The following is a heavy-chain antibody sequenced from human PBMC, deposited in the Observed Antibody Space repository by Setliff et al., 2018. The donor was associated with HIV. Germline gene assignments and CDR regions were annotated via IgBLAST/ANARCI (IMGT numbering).Heavy chain of an antibody. D-gene: IGHD3-22*01. J-gene: IGHJ4*02. CDR1: GYTFTSSP. Sequence: ASVKVSCKASGYTFTSSPIHWVRQAPGQRLEWMGWINPANGDTENSQEFQGRVTITRDTSADTVYMEMNGLTSEDMAVYSCTSKGYDDSGYHYFENWGQGTLVTVSS. CDR3: TSKGYDDSGYHYFEN. CDR2: INPANGDT. V-gene: IGHV1-3*03.